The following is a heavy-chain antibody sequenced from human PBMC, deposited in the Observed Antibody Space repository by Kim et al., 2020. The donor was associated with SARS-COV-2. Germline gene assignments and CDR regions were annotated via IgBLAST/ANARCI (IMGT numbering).Heavy chain of an antibody. CDR2: ISYSGTT. J-gene: IGHJ3*02. CDR3: ARPPRGISRRTFDI. Sequence: SETLSLTCTVSGASIGTTNYYWGWIRQSPGKGLEWIGSISYSGTTYYNPSFESRVTISIDTSRNQFSLKLSSLTAADTAVYYCARPPRGISRRTFDIWGQGTMVTVSS. D-gene: IGHD3-3*01. V-gene: IGHV4-39*01. CDR1: GASIGTTNYY.